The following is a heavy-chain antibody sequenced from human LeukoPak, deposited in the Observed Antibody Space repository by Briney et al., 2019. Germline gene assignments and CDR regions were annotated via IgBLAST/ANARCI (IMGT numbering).Heavy chain of an antibody. CDR2: ISYDGSNK. CDR3: ANPTDTAMRYGMDV. CDR1: GFTFSSYG. Sequence: GGSLRLSCAASGFTFSSYGMHWVRQAPGKGLEWVAVISYDGSNKYYADSVKGRFTISRDNSKNTLYLQMNSLRAEDTAVYCCANPTDTAMRYGMDVWGQGTTVTVSS. J-gene: IGHJ6*02. D-gene: IGHD5-18*01. V-gene: IGHV3-30*18.